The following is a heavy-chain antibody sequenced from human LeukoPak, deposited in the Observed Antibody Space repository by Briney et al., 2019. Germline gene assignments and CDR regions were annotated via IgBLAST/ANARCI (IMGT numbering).Heavy chain of an antibody. V-gene: IGHV4-34*01. J-gene: IGHJ6*03. CDR2: INRSGST. Sequence: SETLSLTCAVYGGSFSGYYWSWIRQPPGKGLEWIGEINRSGSTNYIPSLKSRVTISVDTSKNQFSLKLSSVTAADTAVYYCARGRGYCSSTSCPDRTYYYYYMDVWGKGTTVTVSS. CDR3: ARGRGYCSSTSCPDRTYYYYYMDV. D-gene: IGHD2-2*01. CDR1: GGSFSGYY.